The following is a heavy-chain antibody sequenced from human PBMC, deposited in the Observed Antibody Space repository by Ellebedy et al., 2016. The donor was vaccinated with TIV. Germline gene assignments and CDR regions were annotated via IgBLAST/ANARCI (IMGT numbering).Heavy chain of an antibody. Sequence: PGGSLRLSCAASGFSFRSYWMSWVRQAPGKGLEWVANIYHGGSEQYYVDSVKGRFTISRDNAKNLLYLQMDSLRVEDTAVYYCARRGSYGDYAVQVNSWFDRWGRGTLVTVAS. CDR3: ARRGSYGDYAVQVNSWFDR. J-gene: IGHJ5*02. D-gene: IGHD4-17*01. CDR1: GFSFRSYW. CDR2: IYHGGSEQ. V-gene: IGHV3-7*01.